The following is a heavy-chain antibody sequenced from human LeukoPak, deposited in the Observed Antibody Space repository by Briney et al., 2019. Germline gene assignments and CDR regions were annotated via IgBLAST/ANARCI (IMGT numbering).Heavy chain of an antibody. CDR2: IYPGDSDT. J-gene: IGHJ4*02. D-gene: IGHD6-19*01. V-gene: IGHV5-51*01. CDR1: GYSFTSYW. Sequence: GESLKISCKGSGYSFTSYWIAWVRQMPGKGLEWMGIIYPGDSDTRYSPSFQGQVTISADRSISTAYLQWSSLKASDSAIYYCARITTSGWYADYWGRGTLVTVS. CDR3: ARITTSGWYADY.